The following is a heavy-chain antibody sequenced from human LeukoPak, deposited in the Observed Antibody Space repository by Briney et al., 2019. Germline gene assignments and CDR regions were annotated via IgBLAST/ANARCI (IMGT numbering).Heavy chain of an antibody. D-gene: IGHD4/OR15-4a*01. CDR3: ARDSPGAYYYYIGV. V-gene: IGHV3-48*04. CDR1: GFTFSRNS. Sequence: GTLSLSCAASGFTFSRNSCNWVRHAPGQGLKWFFYINSSSTSSTTIYYAGSVKGRVTISRDNAKNPMYLQMDSPSAEDTAVYYCARDSPGAYYYYIGVWGKGTTVTVSS. J-gene: IGHJ6*03. CDR2: INSSSTSSTTI.